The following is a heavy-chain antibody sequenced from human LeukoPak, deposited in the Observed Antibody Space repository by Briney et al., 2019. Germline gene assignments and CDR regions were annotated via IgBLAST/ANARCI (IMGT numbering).Heavy chain of an antibody. Sequence: ASVNVSCKASVYTFTGYYMHWVRQAPGQGLEWMGWINPNSGGTNYAQKFQGRVTMTRDTSISTAYMELSRLRSDDTAVYYCARARGATWAEYYYYGMDVWGQGTTVTVSS. V-gene: IGHV1-2*02. D-gene: IGHD5-12*01. J-gene: IGHJ6*02. CDR2: INPNSGGT. CDR3: ARARGATWAEYYYYGMDV. CDR1: VYTFTGYY.